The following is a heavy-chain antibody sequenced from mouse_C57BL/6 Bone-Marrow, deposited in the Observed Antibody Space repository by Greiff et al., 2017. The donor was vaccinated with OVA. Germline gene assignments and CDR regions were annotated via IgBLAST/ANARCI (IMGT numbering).Heavy chain of an antibody. CDR3: ARDWPYWYFDV. V-gene: IGHV1-54*01. CDR1: GYAFTNYL. J-gene: IGHJ1*03. D-gene: IGHD4-1*01. Sequence: VHLVESGAELVRPGTSVKVSCKASGYAFTNYLIEWVKQRPGQGLEWIGVINPGSGGTNYNEKFKGKATLTADKSSSTAYMQLSSLTSEDSAVYFCARDWPYWYFDVWGTGTTVTVSS. CDR2: INPGSGGT.